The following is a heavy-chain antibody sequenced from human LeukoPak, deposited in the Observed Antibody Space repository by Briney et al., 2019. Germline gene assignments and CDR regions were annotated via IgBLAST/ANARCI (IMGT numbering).Heavy chain of an antibody. J-gene: IGHJ4*02. CDR1: EFDFSSHA. Sequence: GGSLRLSCAASEFDFSSHAMTWVRQAPGKGLEWVSAISISGSKTYYADSVKGRFTISRDNSKNTLYLQMNSLRAEDTAVYYCAKDKVVTAMGFDYWGQGTLVTVSS. CDR3: AKDKVVTAMGFDY. D-gene: IGHD2-21*02. CDR2: ISISGSKT. V-gene: IGHV3-23*01.